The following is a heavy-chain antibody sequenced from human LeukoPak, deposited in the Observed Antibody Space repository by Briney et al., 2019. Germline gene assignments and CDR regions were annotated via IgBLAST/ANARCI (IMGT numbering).Heavy chain of an antibody. V-gene: IGHV4-59*12. Sequence: SETLSLTCTVSGGSINNSYWTWIRQPPGKGLDWIGHIYYSGSTYYNPSLKSRVAISVDTSKNQFSLKLSSVTAADTAVYYCARRFGQWLVSRWFDPWGQGTLVTVSS. CDR1: GGSINNSY. CDR3: ARRFGQWLVSRWFDP. D-gene: IGHD6-19*01. CDR2: IYYSGST. J-gene: IGHJ5*02.